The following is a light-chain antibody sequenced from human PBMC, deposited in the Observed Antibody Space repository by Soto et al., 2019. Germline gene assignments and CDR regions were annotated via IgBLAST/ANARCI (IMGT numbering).Light chain of an antibody. CDR1: QSVGTY. CDR2: DAS. Sequence: EIVLTQSPATLSLSPGEGATLSCRASQSVGTYLAWYQQKPGQAPRLLISDASNRAAGIPARFSGRGSGTDFTLTISSLEPEDFAVYYCHQRSNWQFSFGPGTRVDMK. J-gene: IGKJ3*01. CDR3: HQRSNWQFS. V-gene: IGKV3-11*01.